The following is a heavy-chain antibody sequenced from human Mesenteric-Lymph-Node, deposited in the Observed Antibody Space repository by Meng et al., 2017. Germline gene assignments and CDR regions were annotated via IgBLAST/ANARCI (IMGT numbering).Heavy chain of an antibody. Sequence: KVSCKGSGYSFTSYWIGWVRQMPGKGLEWMGIIYPGDSDTRYSPSFDGQVTISVDRSISTTYLQWSSLKASDTAIYFCARRSTVAGRADAYDVWGQGTMVTVSS. J-gene: IGHJ3*01. V-gene: IGHV5-51*01. D-gene: IGHD6-19*01. CDR1: GYSFTSYW. CDR2: IYPGDSDT. CDR3: ARRSTVAGRADAYDV.